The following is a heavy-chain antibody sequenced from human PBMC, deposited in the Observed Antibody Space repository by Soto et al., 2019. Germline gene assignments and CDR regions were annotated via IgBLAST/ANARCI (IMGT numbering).Heavy chain of an antibody. V-gene: IGHV3-30*03. CDR3: AREYYGDYVVDY. J-gene: IGHJ4*02. CDR1: GFTFSSYV. D-gene: IGHD4-17*01. CDR2: ISYDGSNK. Sequence: PGGSLRLSCAASGFTFSSYVMHWVRQAPGKGLEWVAVISYDGSNKYYADSVKGRFTISRDNAKNSLYLQMNSLRADDTAVYYCAREYYGDYVVDYWGQGTLVTVSS.